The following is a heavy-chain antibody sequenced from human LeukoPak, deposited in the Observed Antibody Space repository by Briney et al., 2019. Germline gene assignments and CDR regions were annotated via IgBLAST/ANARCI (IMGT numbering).Heavy chain of an antibody. CDR2: ISGSGGST. CDR1: GFTFSSYA. Sequence: LAGGSLRLSCAASGFTFSSYAMSWVRQAPGKGLEWVSAISGSGGSTYYADSVKGRFTISRDNSKNTLYLQMNSLRAEDTAVYYCAKYPKLYYYDSSGYSDYWGQGTLVTVSS. J-gene: IGHJ4*02. CDR3: AKYPKLYYYDSSGYSDY. V-gene: IGHV3-23*01. D-gene: IGHD3-22*01.